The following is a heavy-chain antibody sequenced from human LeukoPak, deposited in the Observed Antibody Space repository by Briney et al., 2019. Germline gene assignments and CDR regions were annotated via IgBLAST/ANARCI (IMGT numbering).Heavy chain of an antibody. CDR1: GGTFSSYA. J-gene: IGHJ4*02. CDR2: IIPIFGTA. D-gene: IGHD1-26*01. Sequence: SVKVSCKASGGTFSSYAISWVRQAPGQGLEWMGRIIPIFGTANYAQKFQGRVTITTDESTSTAYMELSSLRSEGTAVYYCARVAVGASYFDYWGQGTLVTVSS. V-gene: IGHV1-69*05. CDR3: ARVAVGASYFDY.